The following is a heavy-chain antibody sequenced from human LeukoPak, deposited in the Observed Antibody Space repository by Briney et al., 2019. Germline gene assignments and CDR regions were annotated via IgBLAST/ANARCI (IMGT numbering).Heavy chain of an antibody. CDR2: FNHSGST. Sequence: PSETLSLTCAVYGGSFSGYYWSWIRQPPGKGLEWIGEFNHSGSTNYNPSLKSRVTISVDTSKNQFPLKLSSVTAADTAVYYCARGQIVVVPAARGYYYYGMDVWGQGTTVTVSS. D-gene: IGHD2-2*01. CDR3: ARGQIVVVPAARGYYYYGMDV. J-gene: IGHJ6*02. V-gene: IGHV4-34*01. CDR1: GGSFSGYY.